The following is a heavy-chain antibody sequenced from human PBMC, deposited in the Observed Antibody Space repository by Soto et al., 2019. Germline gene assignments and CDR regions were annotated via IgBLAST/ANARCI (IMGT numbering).Heavy chain of an antibody. V-gene: IGHV3-33*01. D-gene: IGHD5-18*01. J-gene: IGHJ6*02. CDR1: GFSFSTYG. CDR2: IWFDGSNT. CDR3: ARVEDPLIQSDHYYYGMDV. Sequence: GGSLRLSCEGSGFSFSTYGMHWVRQSPGKGLQWVAVIWFDGSNTYYADSVKGRFTISRDNSKNTLYLQMNNLRVEDTAVYHCARVEDPLIQSDHYYYGMDVWGQGPKVTVYS.